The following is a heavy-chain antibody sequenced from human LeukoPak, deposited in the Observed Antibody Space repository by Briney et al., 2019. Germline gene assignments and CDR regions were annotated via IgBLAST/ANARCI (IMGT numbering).Heavy chain of an antibody. V-gene: IGHV4-31*03. J-gene: IGHJ6*02. CDR2: IYYSGST. Sequence: SQTLSLTCTVSGGSVSSGGYYWSWIRQHPGQGLEWIGYIYYSGSTYYNPSLKSRVTISVDTSKNQFSLKLSSVTAADTAVYYCARDWWGCMDVWGQGTTVTVSS. D-gene: IGHD2-15*01. CDR3: ARDWWGCMDV. CDR1: GGSVSSGGYY.